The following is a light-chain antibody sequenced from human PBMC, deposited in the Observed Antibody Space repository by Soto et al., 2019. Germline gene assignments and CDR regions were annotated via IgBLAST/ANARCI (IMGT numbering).Light chain of an antibody. V-gene: IGKV3-20*01. CDR2: DAS. CDR3: HQYGSSPWT. J-gene: IGKJ1*01. CDR1: QTVRNNY. Sequence: EFVLTQSPGTLSLSPGERATLSCRASQTVRNNYLAWYQQKPGQAPRLLIYDASSRATGIPDRFSGGGSGTDFTLTISRLEPEDFAVYYCHQYGSSPWTFGQGTKV.